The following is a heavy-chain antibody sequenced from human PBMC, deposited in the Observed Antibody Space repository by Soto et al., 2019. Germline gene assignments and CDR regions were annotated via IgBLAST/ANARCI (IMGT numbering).Heavy chain of an antibody. V-gene: IGHV1-18*01. CDR1: GYTFSDYA. CDR2: ISASTRNT. D-gene: IGHD2-15*01. J-gene: IGHJ2*01. Sequence: QVQLVQSGGEVKKPGASVKVSCQACGYTFSDYAISWVRQAPGQGLEWIGWISASTRNTDQAQNFQGRVIMTLDTSTNTAYMELRSLRSDDTAVYYCVRCYCSVGSCYACWHFDLWGRGTLVTVSS. CDR3: VRCYCSVGSCYACWHFDL.